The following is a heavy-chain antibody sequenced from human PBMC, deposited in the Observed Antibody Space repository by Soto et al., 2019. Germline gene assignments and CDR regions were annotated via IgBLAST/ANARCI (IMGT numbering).Heavy chain of an antibody. Sequence: GASVKVSCKASCYTFSRYGIRWVRQAPGQGLEWMGWISAYNGNTNYAQKLQGRVTMTTDTSTSTAYMELRSLRSDDTAVYYCARDLHGDPYYWGQGTLVTVSS. CDR3: ARDLHGDPYY. CDR1: CYTFSRYG. D-gene: IGHD4-17*01. V-gene: IGHV1-18*01. J-gene: IGHJ4*02. CDR2: ISAYNGNT.